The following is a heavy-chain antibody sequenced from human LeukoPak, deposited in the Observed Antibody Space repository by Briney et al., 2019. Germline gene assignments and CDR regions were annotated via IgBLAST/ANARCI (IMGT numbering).Heavy chain of an antibody. CDR3: ARGDGCSSTSCYYYFDY. V-gene: IGHV1-69*05. J-gene: IGHJ4*02. Sequence: GASVKVSCKASGYTFTSYYMHWVRQAPGQGLEWMGGIIPIFGTANYAQKFQGRVTITTDESTSTAYMELSSLRSEDTAVYYCARGDGCSSTSCYYYFDYWGQGTLVTVSS. CDR2: IIPIFGTA. D-gene: IGHD2-2*01. CDR1: GYTFTSYY.